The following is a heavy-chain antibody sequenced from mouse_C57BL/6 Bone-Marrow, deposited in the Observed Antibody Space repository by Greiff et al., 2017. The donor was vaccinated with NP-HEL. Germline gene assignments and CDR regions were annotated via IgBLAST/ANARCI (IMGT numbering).Heavy chain of an antibody. Sequence: EVQLHQSGPELVKPGASVKISCKASGYTFTDYYMNWVKQSHGKSLEWIGDINPNNGGTSYNQKFKGKATLTVDKSSSTAYMELRSLTSEDSAVYYCAAQTGFAYWGQGTLVTVSA. CDR1: GYTFTDYY. CDR2: INPNNGGT. CDR3: AAQTGFAY. D-gene: IGHD1-3*01. J-gene: IGHJ3*01. V-gene: IGHV1-26*01.